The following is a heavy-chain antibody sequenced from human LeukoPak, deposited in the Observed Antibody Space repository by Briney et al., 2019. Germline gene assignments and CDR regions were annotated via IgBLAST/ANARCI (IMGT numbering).Heavy chain of an antibody. CDR1: GYTFTSYG. D-gene: IGHD6-6*01. V-gene: IGHV1-18*01. J-gene: IGHJ5*02. Sequence: ASVKVSCKASGYTFTSYGISWVRQAPGQGLERMGWISAYNGNTNYAQKLQGRVTMTTDTSTSTAYMELRSLRSDDTAVYYCARDDYSSSSIWFDPWGQGTLVTVSS. CDR3: ARDDYSSSSIWFDP. CDR2: ISAYNGNT.